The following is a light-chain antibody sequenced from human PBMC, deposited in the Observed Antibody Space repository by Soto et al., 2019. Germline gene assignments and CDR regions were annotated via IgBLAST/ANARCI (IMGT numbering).Light chain of an antibody. Sequence: TRCAVTLPVSPGDPATPSCRASQRVSSHLAWYQQKPGQAPRLLIYAASTRAAGIPVRFSGSGSETEFTLTIRSLQSEDFALYYCHQYNNWPCTFGHGTKVDIK. CDR3: HQYNNWPCT. J-gene: IGKJ1*01. CDR2: AAS. V-gene: IGKV3-15*01. CDR1: QRVSSH.